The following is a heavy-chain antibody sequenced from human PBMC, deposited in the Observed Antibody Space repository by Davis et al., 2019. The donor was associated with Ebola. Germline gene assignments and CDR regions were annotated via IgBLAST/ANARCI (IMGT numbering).Heavy chain of an antibody. V-gene: IGHV3-48*03. Sequence: GGSLRLSCAASGFTFSSYEMNWVRQAPGKGLEWVSYISSSGSTIYYADSVKGRFTISRDNAKNSLYLQMNSLRAEDTAVYYCTRRVEQWLVPIGYYGMDVWGQGTTVTVSS. D-gene: IGHD6-19*01. CDR3: TRRVEQWLVPIGYYGMDV. J-gene: IGHJ6*02. CDR2: ISSSGSTI. CDR1: GFTFSSYE.